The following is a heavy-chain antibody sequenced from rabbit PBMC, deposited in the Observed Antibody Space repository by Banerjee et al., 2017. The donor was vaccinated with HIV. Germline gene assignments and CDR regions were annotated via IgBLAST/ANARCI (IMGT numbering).Heavy chain of an antibody. CDR3: ARADYGDFDYNVMDL. CDR2: IYAGSSGFT. CDR1: GFSFSSSYY. Sequence: QEQLEESGGDLVKPEGSLTLTCTASGFSFSSSYYMCWVRQAPGKGLEWIACIYAGSSGFTYYASWAKGRFTISKTSSTTVTLQMTSLTAADTATYFCARADYGDFDYNVMDLWGPGTLVTVS. V-gene: IGHV1S45*01. J-gene: IGHJ6*01. D-gene: IGHD2-1*01.